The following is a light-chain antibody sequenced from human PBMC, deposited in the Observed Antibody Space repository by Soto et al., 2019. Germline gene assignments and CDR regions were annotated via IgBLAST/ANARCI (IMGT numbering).Light chain of an antibody. Sequence: EVVMTQSPATLSVSPGEGATLSCRASQSVRSNLAWYQKKPGQSHRLLIYGASTRATAVPARFSGSGSGTEVTLTFSSLQSEDFAVYYCQQYENWPLTFGGGTQVEIK. CDR2: GAS. V-gene: IGKV3-15*01. CDR1: QSVRSN. J-gene: IGKJ4*01. CDR3: QQYENWPLT.